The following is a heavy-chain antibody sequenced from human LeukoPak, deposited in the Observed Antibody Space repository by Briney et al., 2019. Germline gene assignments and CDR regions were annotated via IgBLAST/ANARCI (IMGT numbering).Heavy chain of an antibody. J-gene: IGHJ4*02. CDR1: GGSISSGGYY. D-gene: IGHD2-15*01. CDR2: INHSGST. Sequence: SETLSLTCTVSGGSISSGGYYWSWIRQPPGKGLEWIGEINHSGSTNYNPSLKSRVTISVDTSKNQFSLKLSSVTAADTAVYYCARGSNLVVVVAATTSFDYWGQGTLVTVSS. CDR3: ARGSNLVVVVAATTSFDY. V-gene: IGHV4-39*07.